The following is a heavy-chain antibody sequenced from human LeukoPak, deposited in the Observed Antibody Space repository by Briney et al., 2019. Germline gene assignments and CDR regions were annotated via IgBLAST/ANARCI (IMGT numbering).Heavy chain of an antibody. Sequence: GGSLRLSCAASGFTFSDHYMDWVRQAPGKGLEWVSAISGSGGSTYYADSVKGRFTISRDNSKNTLYLQMNSLRAEDTAVYYCAKDRGSGYYSGFDYWGQGTLVTVSS. CDR1: GFTFSDHY. J-gene: IGHJ4*02. D-gene: IGHD3-22*01. CDR3: AKDRGSGYYSGFDY. V-gene: IGHV3-23*01. CDR2: ISGSGGST.